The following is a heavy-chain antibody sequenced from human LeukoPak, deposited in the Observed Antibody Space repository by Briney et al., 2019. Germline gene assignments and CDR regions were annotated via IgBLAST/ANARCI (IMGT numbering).Heavy chain of an antibody. J-gene: IGHJ6*02. Sequence: SETLSLTCAVYGGSFSGYYWSWIRQPPGKGRGWMGELNHSGSTNYYPSLKSRVTISVGTTKNQFSLKLSSVTAADTAVYYCARGGWPRYGMDVWGQGTTVTVSS. CDR1: GGSFSGYY. CDR2: LNHSGST. CDR3: ARGGWPRYGMDV. D-gene: IGHD2-15*01. V-gene: IGHV4-34*01.